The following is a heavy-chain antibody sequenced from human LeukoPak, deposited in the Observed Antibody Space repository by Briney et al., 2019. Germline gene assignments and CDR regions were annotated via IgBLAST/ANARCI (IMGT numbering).Heavy chain of an antibody. J-gene: IGHJ6*02. Sequence: SVKVSCKASGGTFSSYAISWVRQAPGQGLEWMGGIIPIFGTANYAQKFQGRVTITADESTSTAYMELSSLRSEDTAVYYCARGTTYYDFWSGYPPTEYYGMDVWAKGPRSPSP. CDR3: ARGTTYYDFWSGYPPTEYYGMDV. CDR1: GGTFSSYA. D-gene: IGHD3-3*01. CDR2: IIPIFGTA. V-gene: IGHV1-69*13.